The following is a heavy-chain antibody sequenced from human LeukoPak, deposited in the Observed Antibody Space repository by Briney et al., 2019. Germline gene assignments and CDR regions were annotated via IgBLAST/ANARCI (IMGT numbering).Heavy chain of an antibody. D-gene: IGHD3-22*01. Sequence: GASVKVSCKASGYTFTSYYMHWVRQAPGQGLEWMGIINPSGGSTSYAQKFQGRVTMTRGMSTSTVYMELSSLRSEDTAVYYCARVGMSYDSSGYRHDWGQGTLVTVSS. CDR3: ARVGMSYDSSGYRHD. CDR1: GYTFTSYY. J-gene: IGHJ4*02. V-gene: IGHV1-46*01. CDR2: INPSGGST.